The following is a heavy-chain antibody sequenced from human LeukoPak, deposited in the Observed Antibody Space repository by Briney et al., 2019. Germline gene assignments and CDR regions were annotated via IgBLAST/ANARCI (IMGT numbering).Heavy chain of an antibody. V-gene: IGHV1-69*01. D-gene: IGHD3-3*01. CDR2: IIPIFGTA. Sequence: SVKVSCKASGGTFSSYAISWVRQAPGQGLEWMGGIIPIFGTANYAQKLQGRVTITADDSTSTAYMELSSLRSEDTAVYYCARDLRGSYYDFWSGYQEWWFDPWGQGTLVTVSS. CDR3: ARDLRGSYYDFWSGYQEWWFDP. J-gene: IGHJ5*02. CDR1: GGTFSSYA.